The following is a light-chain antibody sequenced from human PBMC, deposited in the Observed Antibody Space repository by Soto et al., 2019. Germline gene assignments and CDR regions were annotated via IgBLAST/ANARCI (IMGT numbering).Light chain of an antibody. J-gene: IGKJ3*01. Sequence: EIVLTQSPGTLSLSPGERATLSCRASQSVSSSCLAWYQQKPGQAPRLLIYGASSRATGIPDRFSGSASGTDFRPNISTLEAEEYAMLYYQQYGTSPRTFVPGTKVYSK. CDR3: QQYGTSPRT. V-gene: IGKV3-20*01. CDR2: GAS. CDR1: QSVSSSC.